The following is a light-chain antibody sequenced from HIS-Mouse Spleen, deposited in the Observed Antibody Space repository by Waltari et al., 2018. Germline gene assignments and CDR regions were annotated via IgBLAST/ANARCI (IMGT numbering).Light chain of an antibody. CDR2: DAS. J-gene: IGKJ2*01. Sequence: EIVLTQSPATLSLSPGERATLPCRASQRVSSDLPWYQQKPGQAPRLLIYDASNRATGIPARFSGSGSGTDFTLTISSLEPEDFAVYYCQQRSNWYTFGQGTKLEIK. CDR3: QQRSNWYT. V-gene: IGKV3-11*01. CDR1: QRVSSD.